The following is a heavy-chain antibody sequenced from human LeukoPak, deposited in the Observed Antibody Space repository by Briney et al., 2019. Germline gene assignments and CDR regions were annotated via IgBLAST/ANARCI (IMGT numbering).Heavy chain of an antibody. CDR1: GFTFSSYE. Sequence: EGSLRLSCAASGFTFSSYEMNWVRQAPGKGLEWVSYISSSGSTIYYADSVKGRFTISRDNAKNSLYLQMNSLRAEDTAVYYCAELGITMIGGVWGKGTTVTISS. D-gene: IGHD3-10*02. V-gene: IGHV3-48*03. CDR2: ISSSGSTI. J-gene: IGHJ6*04. CDR3: AELGITMIGGV.